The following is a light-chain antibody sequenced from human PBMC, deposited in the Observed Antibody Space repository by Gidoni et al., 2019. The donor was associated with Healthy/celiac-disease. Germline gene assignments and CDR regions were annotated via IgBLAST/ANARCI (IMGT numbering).Light chain of an antibody. CDR2: AAS. CDR1: QGISIY. J-gene: IGKJ1*01. CDR3: QQYYSYPRT. Sequence: AIRMTQSPSSLSASTGDRVTITCRASQGISIYLAWYQQKPGKAPKLLIYAASTLQSGVPSRFSGSGSGTDFTLTSSCLQSEDFATYYCQQYYSYPRTFGQGTKVEIK. V-gene: IGKV1-8*01.